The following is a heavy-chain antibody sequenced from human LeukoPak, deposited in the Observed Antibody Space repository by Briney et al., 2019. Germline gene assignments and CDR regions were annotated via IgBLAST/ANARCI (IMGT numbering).Heavy chain of an antibody. V-gene: IGHV3-23*01. CDR1: GFSFSNHA. Sequence: GGSLRLSCAASGFSFSNHAMSWVRQAPGKGLQWVSGISGSGRATYYADSVKGRFTISRDSSTNTLYLQMNGLRAEDTAIYYCAKDLDVVVTTLDYWGQGTLVTVSS. CDR2: ISGSGRAT. CDR3: AKDLDVVVTTLDY. D-gene: IGHD2-21*02. J-gene: IGHJ4*02.